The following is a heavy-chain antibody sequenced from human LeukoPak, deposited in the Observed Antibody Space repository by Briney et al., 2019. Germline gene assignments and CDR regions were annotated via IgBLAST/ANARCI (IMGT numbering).Heavy chain of an antibody. D-gene: IGHD3-22*01. V-gene: IGHV1-2*02. Sequence: ASVKVSCKASGYTFTSYGISWVRQAPGQGLEWMGWISPNSGGTNYAQKFQGRVTMSRDTSISTAYMELSRLRSDDTALYYCARDRVIVGPSDGFDIWGQGTMVTVSS. CDR3: ARDRVIVGPSDGFDI. CDR2: ISPNSGGT. J-gene: IGHJ3*02. CDR1: GYTFTSYG.